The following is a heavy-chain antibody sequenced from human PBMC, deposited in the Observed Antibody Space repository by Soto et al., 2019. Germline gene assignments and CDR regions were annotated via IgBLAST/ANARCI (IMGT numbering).Heavy chain of an antibody. D-gene: IGHD2-15*01. J-gene: IGHJ3*02. V-gene: IGHV5-51*01. CDR3: GCCSGGGMNGFDI. Sequence: GESLKISCKGSGYSFTNYWIGWVRQMPGKGLEWMAIIYPGDSDTRYSPSFQGQVTISADKSISTAYLQWSSLKASDTAMYYCGCCSGGGMNGFDIWGQGTMVTVSS. CDR1: GYSFTNYW. CDR2: IYPGDSDT.